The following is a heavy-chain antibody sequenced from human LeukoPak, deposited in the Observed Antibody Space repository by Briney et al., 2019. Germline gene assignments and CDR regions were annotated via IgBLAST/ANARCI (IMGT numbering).Heavy chain of an antibody. V-gene: IGHV3-11*01. CDR1: GFTFSDYY. Sequence: GGSLRLSCAASGFTFSDYYMSWIRQAPGKGLEWVSYISSSGSTIYYADSVKGRFTISRDNAKNSLYLQMNSLRAEDTAVYYCARERYCSGGSCLASYYYYGMDVWGQGTTVTVSS. CDR3: ARERYCSGGSCLASYYYYGMDV. J-gene: IGHJ6*02. CDR2: ISSSGSTI. D-gene: IGHD2-15*01.